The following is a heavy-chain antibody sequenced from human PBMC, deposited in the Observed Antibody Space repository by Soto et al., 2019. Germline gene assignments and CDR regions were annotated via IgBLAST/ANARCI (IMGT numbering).Heavy chain of an antibody. Sequence: GGSLRLSCAASGFTFSAYNMNWVRQAPGKGLEWVAYISSGGTTIYYADSVKGLFTFSRDNAKNSLYLQMNSLRDEDTAVYYCARDRGKVTNDVGQDYSMDVWGQGTRVTASS. D-gene: IGHD1-1*01. V-gene: IGHV3-48*02. CDR3: ARDRGKVTNDVGQDYSMDV. J-gene: IGHJ6*02. CDR2: ISSGGTTI. CDR1: GFTFSAYN.